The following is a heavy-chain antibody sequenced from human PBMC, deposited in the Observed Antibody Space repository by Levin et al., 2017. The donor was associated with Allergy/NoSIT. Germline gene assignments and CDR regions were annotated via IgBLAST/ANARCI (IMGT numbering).Heavy chain of an antibody. V-gene: IGHV3-23*01. D-gene: IGHD6-19*01. Sequence: GGSLRLSCAASGFTFNNYAMSWVRQAPGKGLEWVSAIINSGVGTYYADSVKGRFTISRDNSKNTMYLQMNSRRAEDTAVYSCAKDAIRGSDQPYYFDYWGQGTLVTASS. J-gene: IGHJ4*02. CDR1: GFTFNNYA. CDR2: IINSGVGT. CDR3: AKDAIRGSDQPYYFDY.